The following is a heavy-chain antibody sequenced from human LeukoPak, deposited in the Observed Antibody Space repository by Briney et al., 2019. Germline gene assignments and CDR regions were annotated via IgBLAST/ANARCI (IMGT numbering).Heavy chain of an antibody. Sequence: PSETLSLTCSVSDGSISSYYWSWIRQPPGKGLEWIGYIHSSGSTHYNPSLKSRVTTSPDTSKNQFSLKLSSVTAADTAVYYCARLGGYSDHWGQGTLVTVSS. CDR1: DGSISSYY. J-gene: IGHJ4*02. D-gene: IGHD3-16*01. CDR2: IHSSGST. CDR3: ARLGGYSDH. V-gene: IGHV4-4*09.